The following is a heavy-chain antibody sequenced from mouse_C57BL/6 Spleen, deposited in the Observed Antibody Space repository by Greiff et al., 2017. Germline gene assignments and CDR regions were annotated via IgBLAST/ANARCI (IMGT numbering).Heavy chain of an antibody. V-gene: IGHV1-69*01. CDR3: ARRYGSSYDWYFDV. Sequence: QVQLQQPGAELVMPGASVKLSCKASGYSFTSYWMHWVKQRPGQGLEWIGEIDPSDSYTNYNQKFKGKSTLTVDKSSSTAYMQLSSLTSEVSAVYYCARRYGSSYDWYFDVWGTGTTVTVSS. CDR1: GYSFTSYW. J-gene: IGHJ1*03. D-gene: IGHD1-1*01. CDR2: IDPSDSYT.